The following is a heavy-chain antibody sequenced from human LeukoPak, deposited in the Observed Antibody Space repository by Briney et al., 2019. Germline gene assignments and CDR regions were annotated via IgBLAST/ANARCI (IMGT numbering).Heavy chain of an antibody. CDR2: INSDESIS. V-gene: IGHV3-74*01. D-gene: IGHD3-16*01. CDR1: GFTFSNYW. Sequence: QTGGSLRLSCEASGFTFSNYWMHWVRQAPNQGLMWVARINSDESISDYADSVNGRFTISRDNAKNTLYLQMNSLRAEDTAVYFCLYGGYFQYWGQGTLVTASS. CDR3: LYGGYFQY. J-gene: IGHJ1*01.